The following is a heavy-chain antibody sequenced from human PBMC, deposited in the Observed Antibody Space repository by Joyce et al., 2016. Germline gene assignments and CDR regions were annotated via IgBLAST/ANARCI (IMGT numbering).Heavy chain of an antibody. Sequence: QVQLVQSGAEVKKPGASVKISCKPSGYTFTNYDIPWVRQATGQGLEWMGWINTSNGNTQYAQRFQDRVTMTTDISTNIVDMELRSLKSDDTATYFCARVAGAPAFDIWGQGTMVTVSS. CDR1: GYTFTNYD. V-gene: IGHV1-18*04. CDR2: INTSNGNT. J-gene: IGHJ3*02. CDR3: ARVAGAPAFDI. D-gene: IGHD6-19*01.